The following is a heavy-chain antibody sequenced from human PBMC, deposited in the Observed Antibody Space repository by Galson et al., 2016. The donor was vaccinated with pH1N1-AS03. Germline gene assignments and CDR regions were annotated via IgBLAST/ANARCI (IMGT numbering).Heavy chain of an antibody. CDR2: IYTSGST. V-gene: IGHV4-61*02. CDR3: ARLWFYGPYYFDY. J-gene: IGHJ4*02. D-gene: IGHD2/OR15-2a*01. Sequence: TLSLTCTVSGGSISSGSYYWSWIRQPAGKGLEWIGRIYTSGSTNYNPSLKSRVTISVDTSKNQFSLKLSSVTAADTAIYYCARLWFYGPYYFDYWGQGTLVTVSS. CDR1: GGSISSGSYY.